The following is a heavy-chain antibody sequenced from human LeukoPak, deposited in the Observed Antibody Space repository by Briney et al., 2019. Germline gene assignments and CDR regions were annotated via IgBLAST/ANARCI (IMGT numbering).Heavy chain of an antibody. CDR1: GFSVITNH. CDR3: AREQVVVTGVSVRHYYYYMDV. CDR2: TYSGGST. Sequence: GGSLRLSCAASGFSVITNHMTWVRQAPGKGLECVSITYSGGSTFYADSVKGRFTISRDNSKNALYLQMDSLRAEDTAVYYCAREQVVVTGVSVRHYYYYMDVWGKGTTVTVSS. J-gene: IGHJ6*03. D-gene: IGHD3-22*01. V-gene: IGHV3-53*01.